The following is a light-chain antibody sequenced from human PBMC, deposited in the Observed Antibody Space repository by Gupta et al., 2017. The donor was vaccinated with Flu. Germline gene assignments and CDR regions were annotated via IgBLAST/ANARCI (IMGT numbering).Light chain of an antibody. CDR3: GPWDRRLSAWV. CDR2: DRN. J-gene: IGLJ3*02. CDR1: SSNIAPHY. V-gene: IGLV1-51*01. Sequence: ISCSGSSSNIAPHYVCWYHQLPGTAPKLLISDRNTRPSGLPDRFSVSPSDTSATLGITGLQPGAEADSYCGPWDRRLSAWVFGGRPKLTVL.